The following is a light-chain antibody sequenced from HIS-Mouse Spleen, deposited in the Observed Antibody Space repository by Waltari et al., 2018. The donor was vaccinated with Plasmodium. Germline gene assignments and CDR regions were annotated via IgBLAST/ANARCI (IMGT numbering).Light chain of an antibody. CDR1: QSVSSN. J-gene: IGKJ1*01. V-gene: IGKV3-15*01. CDR3: QQYNNWPAWT. Sequence: EIVMTHSPATLSVSPGERATLSCRASQSVSSNLAWYQQKPGQAPSLLIYGASTRATGIPARCRGGGSGTEFTLIISSLQSEDFAVYYCQQYNNWPAWTFGQGTKVEIK. CDR2: GAS.